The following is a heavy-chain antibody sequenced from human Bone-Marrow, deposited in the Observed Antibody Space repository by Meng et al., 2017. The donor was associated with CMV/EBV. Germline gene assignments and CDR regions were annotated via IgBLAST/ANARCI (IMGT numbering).Heavy chain of an antibody. D-gene: IGHD1-7*01. Sequence: ETLSLTCTVSGGSISSSSYYWGWIRQPPGKGLEWVANIKQDGSEKYYVDSVKGRFTISRDNAKNSLYLQMNNLRAEDTAVYYCAREKTGTTYENYYYYYGMDVWGQGTSVTVSS. CDR2: IKQDGSEK. CDR1: GGSISSSSYY. CDR3: AREKTGTTYENYYYYYGMDV. V-gene: IGHV3-7*01. J-gene: IGHJ6*02.